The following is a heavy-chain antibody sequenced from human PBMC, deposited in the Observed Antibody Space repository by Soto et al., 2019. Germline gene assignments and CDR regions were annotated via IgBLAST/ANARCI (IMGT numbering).Heavy chain of an antibody. V-gene: IGHV4-34*01. CDR3: AGAPVVVVAAQNAFDY. D-gene: IGHD2-15*01. CDR1: GGSFSGYY. Sequence: QVPLQQWRAGLLKPSETLSLTCAVYGGSFSGYYWSWIRQPPGNGLERIGEINHSGSTNYNPSLKSRVTKSGDTSKNQFSLKLSSVTAADTAVYYGAGAPVVVVAAQNAFDYWGQGTLVTVSS. J-gene: IGHJ4*02. CDR2: INHSGST.